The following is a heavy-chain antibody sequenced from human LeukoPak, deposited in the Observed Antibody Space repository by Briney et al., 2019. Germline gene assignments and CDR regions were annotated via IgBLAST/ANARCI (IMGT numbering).Heavy chain of an antibody. V-gene: IGHV3-7*03. J-gene: IGHJ4*02. D-gene: IGHD4-17*01. CDR1: GFTFDDYA. CDR2: IKQGGGER. Sequence: GGSLRLSCAASGFTFDDYAMHWVRQAPGKGREWVANIKQGGGERNYVDSVKGRFTISRDDAKNSLYLQLNSLRVEDTAIYYCARGPDYGARTDYLDYWGQGALVTVSS. CDR3: ARGPDYGARTDYLDY.